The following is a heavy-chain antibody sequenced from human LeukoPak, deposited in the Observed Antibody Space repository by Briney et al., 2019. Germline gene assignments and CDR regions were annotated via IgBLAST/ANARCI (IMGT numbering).Heavy chain of an antibody. Sequence: ASVKVSCKVSGYTLTELSMHWVRQAPGKGLEWMGGFDPEDGETIYAQKFQGRVTMTEDTSTDTAYMELSSLRSEDTAVYYCAPLWFGELLYRYWGQGTLVTVSS. CDR3: APLWFGELLYRY. D-gene: IGHD3-10*01. CDR1: GYTLTELS. J-gene: IGHJ4*02. CDR2: FDPEDGET. V-gene: IGHV1-24*01.